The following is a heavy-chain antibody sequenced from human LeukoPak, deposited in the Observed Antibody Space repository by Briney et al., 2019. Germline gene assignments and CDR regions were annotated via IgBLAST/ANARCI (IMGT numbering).Heavy chain of an antibody. D-gene: IGHD3-3*01. CDR3: ARGFLEWLLSYGMDV. V-gene: IGHV3-30-3*01. J-gene: IGHJ6*02. CDR2: ISYDGSNK. CDR1: GFTFSSYA. Sequence: PGRSLRLSCAASGFTFSSYAMHWVRRAPGKGLEWVAVISYDGSNKYYADSVKGRFTISRDNSKNTLYLQMNSLRAEDTAVYYCARGFLEWLLSYGMDVWGQGTTVTVSS.